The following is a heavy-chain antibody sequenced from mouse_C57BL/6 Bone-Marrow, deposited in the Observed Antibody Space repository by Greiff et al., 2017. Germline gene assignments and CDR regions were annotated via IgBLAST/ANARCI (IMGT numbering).Heavy chain of an antibody. CDR3: VSAITTVVAPY. D-gene: IGHD1-1*01. V-gene: IGHV10-3*01. CDR2: IRSKSSNYAT. J-gene: IGHJ4*01. CDR1: GFTFNTYA. Sequence: VQLKESGGGLVQPKGSLKLSCAASGFTFNTYAMHWVRQAPGQGLEWVALIRSKSSNYATYYADFVKDRFTISRDDSQSMLYLPMNNLTSEDTAMYYCVSAITTVVAPYWGQGTSVTVSS.